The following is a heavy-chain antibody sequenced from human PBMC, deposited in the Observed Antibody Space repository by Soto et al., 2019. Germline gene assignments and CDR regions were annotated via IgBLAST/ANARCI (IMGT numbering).Heavy chain of an antibody. V-gene: IGHV3-7*03. CDR3: ARVSWREKYGMDV. J-gene: IGHJ6*02. Sequence: GGSLRLSCAASGFTFRAYLMSWVRQAPGKGLDWVSNINQDGSVEYYADSVQCRFTISRDNAKNSLYLHMNRLRAEDTAVYSCARVSWREKYGMDVWGQGTTVTVSS. CDR1: GFTFRAYL. CDR2: INQDGSVE.